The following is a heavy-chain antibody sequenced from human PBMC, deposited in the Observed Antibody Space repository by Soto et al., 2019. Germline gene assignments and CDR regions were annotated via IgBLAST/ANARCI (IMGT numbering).Heavy chain of an antibody. CDR1: GFTFSNYW. Sequence: VQLVESGGGLIQPGGSLRLSCAASGFTFSNYWIHWVRQAPGEGLVWLSRINGDGSGTNYADSVKGRFTISRDNAKNTVYVQMNSLRGEDTAVYYCARGGLRAYWIDPWGQGTLVTVSS. V-gene: IGHV3-74*01. J-gene: IGHJ5*02. CDR3: ARGGLRAYWIDP. CDR2: INGDGSGT. D-gene: IGHD4-17*01.